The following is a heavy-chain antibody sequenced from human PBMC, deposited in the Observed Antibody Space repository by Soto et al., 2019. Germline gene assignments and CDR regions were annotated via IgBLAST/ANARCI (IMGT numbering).Heavy chain of an antibody. J-gene: IGHJ4*02. Sequence: GGSLRLSCAASGFTFSSYGMHWVRQAPGKGLEWVAVISYDGSNKYYADSVKGRFTISRDNSKNTLYLQMNSLRAEDTAVYYCAKSAHIVVVPAPNYFDYWGQGTLVTVSS. V-gene: IGHV3-30*18. D-gene: IGHD2-2*01. CDR1: GFTFSSYG. CDR3: AKSAHIVVVPAPNYFDY. CDR2: ISYDGSNK.